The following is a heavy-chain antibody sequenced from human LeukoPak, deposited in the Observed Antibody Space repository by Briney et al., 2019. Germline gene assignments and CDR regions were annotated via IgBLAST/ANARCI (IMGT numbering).Heavy chain of an antibody. D-gene: IGHD6-13*01. J-gene: IGHJ3*02. CDR3: ARVRPLIAAAGDAFDI. CDR2: TYYRSKWYN. CDR1: GDSVSSNSAA. V-gene: IGHV6-1*01. Sequence: SQTLSLTCAISGDSVSSNSAAWNWIRQSPSRGLEWLGRTYYRSKWYNDYAVSVKSRITINPDTSKNQFSLQLNSVTPENTAVYYCARVRPLIAAAGDAFDIWGQGTMVTVSS.